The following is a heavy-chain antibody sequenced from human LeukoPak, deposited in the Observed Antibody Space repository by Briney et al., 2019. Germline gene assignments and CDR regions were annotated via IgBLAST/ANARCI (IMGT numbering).Heavy chain of an antibody. CDR3: ARGPYCSGGSCHFDY. CDR2: IYHNGST. Sequence: SETLSLTCAVSGGSISSSDWWVWVRQPPGKGLEWIGEIYHNGSTNYNPSLKSRVTISVDKSKNQFSLKLTSVTAADTAVYYCARGPYCSGGSCHFDYWGQGTLVTVSS. CDR1: GGSISSSDW. V-gene: IGHV4-4*02. D-gene: IGHD2-15*01. J-gene: IGHJ4*02.